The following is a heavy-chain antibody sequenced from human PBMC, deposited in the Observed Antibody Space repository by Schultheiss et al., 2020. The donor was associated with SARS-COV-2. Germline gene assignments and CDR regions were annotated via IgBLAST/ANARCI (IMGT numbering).Heavy chain of an antibody. J-gene: IGHJ6*02. CDR1: GGSISSYY. D-gene: IGHD1-26*01. CDR3: ARGAGAGAIAYYYYGMDV. Sequence: SQTLSLTCTVSGGSISSYYWSWIRQPPGKGLEWIGEINHSGSTNYNPSLKSRVTMSVDTSKNQFSLKLSSVTAADTAVYYCARGAGAGAIAYYYYGMDVWGQGTTVTVSS. V-gene: IGHV4-34*01. CDR2: INHSGST.